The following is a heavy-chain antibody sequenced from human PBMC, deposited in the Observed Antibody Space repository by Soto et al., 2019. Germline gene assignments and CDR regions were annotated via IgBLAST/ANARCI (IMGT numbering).Heavy chain of an antibody. CDR1: GFTFSSYA. D-gene: IGHD5-12*01. CDR3: ARSSGYAFDY. CDR2: ISSNGSST. J-gene: IGHJ4*02. V-gene: IGHV3-64*01. Sequence: EVQLVESGGGLVQPGGSLRLSCAASGFTFSSYAMHWVRQAPGKGLEYVSVISSNGSSTYYANSVKGSFTISRDNYKNTLYLQLGSLRAEDTAVYYCARSSGYAFDYWGQGTLVTVSS.